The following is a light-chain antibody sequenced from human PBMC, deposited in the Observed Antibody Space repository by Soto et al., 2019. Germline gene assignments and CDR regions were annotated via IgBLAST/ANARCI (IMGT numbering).Light chain of an antibody. V-gene: IGKV3-11*02. J-gene: IGKJ4*01. CDR3: QQRHTWPGT. Sequence: VLTQSPDTLSLSAGEGATLSCRASQSVAAYVAWYQQRPGQAPRLLIYDASKRATGIPARFTGSGSGRDFTLTISSLEPEDFAVYDCQQRHTWPGTFGGGTTVEIK. CDR2: DAS. CDR1: QSVAAY.